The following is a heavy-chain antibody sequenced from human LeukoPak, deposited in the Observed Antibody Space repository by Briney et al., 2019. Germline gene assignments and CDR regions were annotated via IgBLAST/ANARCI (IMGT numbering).Heavy chain of an antibody. Sequence: PSETLSLTCVVYSGSFSGYFWSWIRQPPGKGLEWIGEINRSGSTTYNPSLKSRVTISVDTSKNQFSLKLSSVTAADTAVYYCARGIVGPTYFDYWGQGTLVTVSS. D-gene: IGHD1-26*01. CDR3: ARGIVGPTYFDY. J-gene: IGHJ4*02. CDR2: INRSGST. V-gene: IGHV4-34*01. CDR1: SGSFSGYF.